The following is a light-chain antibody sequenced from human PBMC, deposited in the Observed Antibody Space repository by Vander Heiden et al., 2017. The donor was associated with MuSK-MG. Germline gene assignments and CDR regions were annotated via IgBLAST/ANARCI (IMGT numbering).Light chain of an antibody. CDR1: QAISSA. Sequence: IQLNQSPSFLSASVGNRVIITCRASQAISSALAWYQQRPGNAPKLLIYDASLLESGVPSRFSGSGSGTHFTLTINSLQPEDFATYYCQHVNSSPLTFGGGTTVEIK. CDR3: QHVNSSPLT. V-gene: IGKV1-13*02. CDR2: DAS. J-gene: IGKJ4*01.